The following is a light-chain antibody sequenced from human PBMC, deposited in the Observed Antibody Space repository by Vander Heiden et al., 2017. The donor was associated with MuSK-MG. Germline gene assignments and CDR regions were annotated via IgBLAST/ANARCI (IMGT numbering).Light chain of an antibody. V-gene: IGKV1-9*01. Sequence: IQLTQSPSFVSASVGDRVTITCRASQGISSYLAWYQQKPGKAPKRLIYAASTLQSGVPSRFSGSGYGTEFTLTISSLQPEDFALYYCQQLNSYPLGTFGQGTRLEIK. J-gene: IGKJ5*01. CDR2: AAS. CDR1: QGISSY. CDR3: QQLNSYPLGT.